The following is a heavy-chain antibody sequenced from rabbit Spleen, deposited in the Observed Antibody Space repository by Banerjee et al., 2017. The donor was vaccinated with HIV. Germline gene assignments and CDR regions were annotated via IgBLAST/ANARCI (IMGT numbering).Heavy chain of an antibody. D-gene: IGHD1-1*01. CDR2: IDTSNGDT. CDR3: ARDTSSSFSSYGMDL. Sequence: QEQLEESGGGLVKPEGSLTLTCKASGVSFSDKDVMCWVRQAPGKGLEWIACIDTSNGDTDYANWPKGRFTCSKTSSTTVTLQMTRLTAADTATYFCARDTSSSFSSYGMDLWGQGTLVTVS. CDR1: GVSFSDKDV. V-gene: IGHV1S45*01. J-gene: IGHJ6*01.